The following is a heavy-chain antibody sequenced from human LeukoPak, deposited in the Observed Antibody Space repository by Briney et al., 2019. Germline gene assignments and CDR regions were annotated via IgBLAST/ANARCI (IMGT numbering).Heavy chain of an antibody. CDR1: GGTFSSYA. D-gene: IGHD2-2*01. J-gene: IGHJ4*02. CDR2: IIPILGIA. Sequence: ASVKVSCKASGGTFSSYAISWVRQAPGQGLEWMGRIIPILGIANYAQKFQGRVTITADKSTSTAYMELSSLRSEDTAVYYCARGTNGDYIDYWGQGTLVTVSS. CDR3: ARGTNGDYIDY. V-gene: IGHV1-69*04.